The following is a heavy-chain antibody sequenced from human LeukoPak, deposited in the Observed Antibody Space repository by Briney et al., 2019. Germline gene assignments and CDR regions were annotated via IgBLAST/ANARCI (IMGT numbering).Heavy chain of an antibody. J-gene: IGHJ4*02. CDR1: RFTFDDYA. CDR3: AKDIGLGYCSGGSCSFDY. V-gene: IGHV3-9*01. D-gene: IGHD2-15*01. CDR2: ISWNSGSI. Sequence: GGSLRLSCAASRFTFDDYAMHWVRQAPGKGLEWVSGISWNSGSIGYADSVKGRFTISRDNAKNSLYLQMNSLRAEDTALYYCAKDIGLGYCSGGSCSFDYWGQGTLVTVSS.